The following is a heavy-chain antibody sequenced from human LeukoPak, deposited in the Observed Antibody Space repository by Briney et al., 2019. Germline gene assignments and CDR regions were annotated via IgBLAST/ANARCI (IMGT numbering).Heavy chain of an antibody. CDR3: ARQATVTTWGDY. J-gene: IGHJ4*02. CDR2: ISAYNGNT. V-gene: IGHV1-18*04. CDR1: GYTFTSYG. D-gene: IGHD4-17*01. Sequence: ATVKVSCKASGYTFTSYGISWVRQAPGQGLEWMGWISAYNGNTNYAQKLQGRVTMTTDTSTSTAYMGLRSLRSDDTAVYYCARQATVTTWGDYWGQGTLVTVSS.